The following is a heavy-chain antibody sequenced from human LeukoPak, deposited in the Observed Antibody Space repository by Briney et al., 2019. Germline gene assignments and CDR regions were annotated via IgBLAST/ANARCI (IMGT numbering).Heavy chain of an antibody. CDR1: GFTFSSYA. V-gene: IGHV3-23*01. Sequence: QTGGSLRLSCAASGFTFSSYAMSWVRQAPGKGLEWVSAISGSGGSTYYADSVKGRFTISRDNSKNTLYLQMNSLRAEDTAVYYCAKDRGPDTAMRGGAFDIWGQGTMVTVSS. CDR3: AKDRGPDTAMRGGAFDI. CDR2: ISGSGGST. D-gene: IGHD5-18*01. J-gene: IGHJ3*02.